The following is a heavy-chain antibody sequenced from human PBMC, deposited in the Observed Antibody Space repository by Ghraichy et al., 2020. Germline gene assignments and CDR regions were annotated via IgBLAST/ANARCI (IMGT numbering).Heavy chain of an antibody. CDR1: GFTFSSYA. V-gene: IGHV3-23*01. J-gene: IGHJ6*03. CDR2: ISGSGGST. CDR3: AKSSGYSSSWFYYYYYMDV. Sequence: GESLNISCAASGFTFSSYAMSWVRQAPGKGLEWVSAISGSGGSTYYADSVKGRFTISRDNSKNTLYLQMNSLRAEDTAVYYCAKSSGYSSSWFYYYYYMDVGGKGNTVTVSS. D-gene: IGHD6-13*01.